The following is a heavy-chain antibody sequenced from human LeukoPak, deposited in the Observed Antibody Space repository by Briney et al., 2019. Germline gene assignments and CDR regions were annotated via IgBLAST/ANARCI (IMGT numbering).Heavy chain of an antibody. V-gene: IGHV3-30-3*01. CDR3: ARADEYYDFWSGYYWRAFDI. D-gene: IGHD3-3*01. Sequence: PGGSLRLSCAASGFTFSSYAMHWVRQAPGKGLEWMAVISYDGSNKYYADSVKGRFTISRDNSKNTLYLQMNSLRAEDTAVYYCARADEYYDFWSGYYWRAFDIWGQGTVVTVSS. CDR2: ISYDGSNK. J-gene: IGHJ3*02. CDR1: GFTFSSYA.